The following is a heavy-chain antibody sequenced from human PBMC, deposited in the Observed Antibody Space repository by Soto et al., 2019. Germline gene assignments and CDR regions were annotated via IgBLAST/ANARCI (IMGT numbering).Heavy chain of an antibody. V-gene: IGHV1-3*01. CDR3: ARDPNDGSAYYNHYYYGMDF. CDR2: INAGNGNT. Sequence: ASVKVSCKASGYTFTSYGIHWVRQAPGQRLEWTGWINAGNGNTKYSEKFQGRVTITRDTSASTAYLELSSLGSEDTAVYYCARDPNDGSAYYNHYYYGMDFWGQGTTVTVSS. CDR1: GYTFTSYG. J-gene: IGHJ6*02. D-gene: IGHD3-22*01.